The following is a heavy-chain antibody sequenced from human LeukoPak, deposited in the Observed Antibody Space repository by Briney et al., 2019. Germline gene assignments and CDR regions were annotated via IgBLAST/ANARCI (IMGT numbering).Heavy chain of an antibody. CDR1: GFTLSSSA. V-gene: IGHV3-30-3*01. Sequence: GGSLRLSCAASGFTLSSSAMHWVRQVPGKGLEWVAVISYDGNNEFYLDSVKGRFTISRDNSKNTLYLQMNSLRVEDTAVYYCTRGSGVSGTYGSYFQYWSQGTLVTVSS. CDR2: ISYDGNNE. D-gene: IGHD3-10*01. CDR3: TRGSGVSGTYGSYFQY. J-gene: IGHJ1*01.